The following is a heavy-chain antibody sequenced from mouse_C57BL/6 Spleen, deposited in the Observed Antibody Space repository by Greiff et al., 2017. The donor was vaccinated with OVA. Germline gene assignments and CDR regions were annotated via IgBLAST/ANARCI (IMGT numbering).Heavy chain of an antibody. CDR1: GFSITSGYI. J-gene: IGHJ4*01. V-gene: IGHV3-6*01. CDR2: ISYDSSK. CDR3: AIYFNAMDY. D-gene: IGHD2-1*01. Sequence: EVQLQESGPGLVKPSQSLSLSCSVSGFSITSGYIWKGIRPFPGNQQEGMSYISYDSSKNYYPSLSNRIAITRDTSKNQFFLKLNSVTTEDTATYYCAIYFNAMDYWGQGTSVTVSS.